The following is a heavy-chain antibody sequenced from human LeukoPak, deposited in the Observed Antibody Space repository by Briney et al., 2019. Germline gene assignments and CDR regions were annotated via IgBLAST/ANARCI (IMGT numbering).Heavy chain of an antibody. CDR3: AVLARFPAGKLGRNYMDV. V-gene: IGHV1-2*02. CDR2: INPNSGGT. CDR1: GYTFTGYY. J-gene: IGHJ6*03. D-gene: IGHD6-19*01. Sequence: ASVKVSCKASGYTFTGYYMHWVRQAPGQGLEWMGWINPNSGGTNYAQKFQGRVTMTRDTSISTAYMELSRLRSDDTAVYYCAVLARFPAGKLGRNYMDVWGKGTTVTISS.